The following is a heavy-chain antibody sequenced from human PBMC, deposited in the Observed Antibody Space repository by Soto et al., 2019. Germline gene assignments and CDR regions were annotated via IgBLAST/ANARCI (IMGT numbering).Heavy chain of an antibody. V-gene: IGHV3-73*02. CDR3: TSPKVNFGNDDPTFPENYYYYGMDV. Sequence: EVQLVESGGGLVQPGGSLKLSCAASGFTFSGSAMHWVRQASGKGLEWVGRIRSKANSYATAYAASVKGRFTISRDDSTNTAYLQMNSLKTEDTAVYYCTSPKVNFGNDDPTFPENYYYYGMDVWGQGTTVTVSS. J-gene: IGHJ6*02. CDR2: IRSKANSYAT. CDR1: GFTFSGSA. D-gene: IGHD1-1*01.